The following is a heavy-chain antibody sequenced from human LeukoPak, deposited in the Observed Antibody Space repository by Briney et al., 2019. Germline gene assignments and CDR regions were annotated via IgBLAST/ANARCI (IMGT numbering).Heavy chain of an antibody. CDR3: ASGEGMDV. CDR1: GFTFSNYW. J-gene: IGHJ6*03. CDR2: IKFDGSDK. D-gene: IGHD3-10*01. V-gene: IGHV3-7*01. Sequence: GGSLRLSCAVSGFTFSNYWMSWVRQAPGKGLEWVANIKFDGSDKFYVDSVKGRFTISRDNAKNTLYLQMNSLRAEDTAVYYCASGEGMDVWGKGTTVTVSS.